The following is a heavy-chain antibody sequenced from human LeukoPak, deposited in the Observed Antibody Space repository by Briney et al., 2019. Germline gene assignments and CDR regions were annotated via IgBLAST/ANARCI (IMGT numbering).Heavy chain of an antibody. J-gene: IGHJ4*02. Sequence: SETLSLTCAVHGGSFSGYYWSWLRQPPGKGLEWIGEINHSGSTNYNPSLKSRVTISVDTPKNQFSLKLSSVTAADTAVYYCARGLPAMAPLIDYWGQGTLVTVSS. D-gene: IGHD5-18*01. CDR1: GGSFSGYY. V-gene: IGHV4-34*01. CDR2: INHSGST. CDR3: ARGLPAMAPLIDY.